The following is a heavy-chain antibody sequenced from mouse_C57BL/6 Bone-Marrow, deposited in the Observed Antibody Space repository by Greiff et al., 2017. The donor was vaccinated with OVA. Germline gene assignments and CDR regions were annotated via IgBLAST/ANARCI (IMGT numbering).Heavy chain of an antibody. CDR1: GFTFSDYG. V-gene: IGHV5-17*01. Sequence: EVKLMESGGGLLKPGGSLKLSCAASGFTFSDYGMHWVRQAPEKGLEWVAYISSGSSTIYYADTVKGRFTISRDNAKNTLFLQMTSLRSEDTAMYYRARDYYYAMDYWGQGISVTVSS. CDR2: ISSGSSTI. CDR3: ARDYYYAMDY. J-gene: IGHJ4*01.